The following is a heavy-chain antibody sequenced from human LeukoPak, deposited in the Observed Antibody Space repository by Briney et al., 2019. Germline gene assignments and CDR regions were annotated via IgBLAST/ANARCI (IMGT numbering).Heavy chain of an antibody. Sequence: PGGSLRLSCAASGFTFSTYWMHWVRQTPGKGLVWVSSIRNDGTTTNYADSVKGRFTISRDKAKNTLYLQMNSLRAEDTAVYYCVRLYKIEGADLWGRGTLVTVSS. V-gene: IGHV3-74*01. J-gene: IGHJ2*01. D-gene: IGHD1-14*01. CDR2: IRNDGTTT. CDR1: GFTFSTYW. CDR3: VRLYKIEGADL.